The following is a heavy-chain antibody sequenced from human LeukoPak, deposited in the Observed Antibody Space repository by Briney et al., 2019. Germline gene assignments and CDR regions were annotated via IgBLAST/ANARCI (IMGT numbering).Heavy chain of an antibody. CDR3: TRDRPVVCSSTSCYPRFDY. V-gene: IGHV3-74*01. Sequence: GKSLRLSCAASGFTFSSYWMHWVRQVPGKGLVWVSRINSDGGSTSYADSVKGRFTISRDNAKNTLYLQMNSLRAEDTAVYFCTRDRPVVCSSTSCYPRFDYWGQGTLVTVSS. J-gene: IGHJ4*02. CDR1: GFTFSSYW. CDR2: INSDGGST. D-gene: IGHD2-2*01.